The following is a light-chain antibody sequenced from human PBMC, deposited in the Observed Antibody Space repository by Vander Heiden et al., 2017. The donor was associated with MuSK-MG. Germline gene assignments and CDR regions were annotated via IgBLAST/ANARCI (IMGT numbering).Light chain of an antibody. V-gene: IGKV1-39*01. Sequence: DIQMTQSPSSLSASVGDRVTITCRASQSISSYLNWYQQKPGKAPELLIYAASTLQSGVPSRFSGSGSGTDFTLTISSLQPEDFATYYCQQSYNTPYTFGHGTKLEIK. CDR3: QQSYNTPYT. CDR2: AAS. CDR1: QSISSY. J-gene: IGKJ2*01.